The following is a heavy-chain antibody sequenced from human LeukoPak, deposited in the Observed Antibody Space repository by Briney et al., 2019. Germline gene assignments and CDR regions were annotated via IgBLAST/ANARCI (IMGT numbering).Heavy chain of an antibody. V-gene: IGHV4-30-2*01. CDR2: IYHSGST. CDR1: GGSISSGGYY. J-gene: IGHJ3*02. D-gene: IGHD6-6*01. CDR3: AREPDLYSSSGDAFDI. Sequence: SETLSLTFTVSGGSISSGGYYWSWIRQPPGKGLEWIGYIYHSGSTYYNPSLKSRVTISVDRSKSQFSLKLSSVTAADTAVYYCAREPDLYSSSGDAFDIWGQGTMVTVSS.